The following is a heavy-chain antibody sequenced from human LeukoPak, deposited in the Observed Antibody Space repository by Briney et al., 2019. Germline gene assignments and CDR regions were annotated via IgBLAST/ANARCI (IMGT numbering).Heavy chain of an antibody. D-gene: IGHD3-10*01. Sequence: GESLKISCKGSGYSFTSYWIGWVRQMPGKGLEWMGIIYPGDSDTRYSPSFQGQVTISADRSISTAYLQWSSLKASDTAMYYCARASPPYYGSGSYSCFDYWGQGTLVTVSS. J-gene: IGHJ4*02. CDR1: GYSFTSYW. CDR3: ARASPPYYGSGSYSCFDY. V-gene: IGHV5-51*01. CDR2: IYPGDSDT.